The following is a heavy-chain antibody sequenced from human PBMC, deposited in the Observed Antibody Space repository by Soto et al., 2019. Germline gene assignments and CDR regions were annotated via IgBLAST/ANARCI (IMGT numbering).Heavy chain of an antibody. CDR2: IKQDGSEK. V-gene: IGHV3-7*04. J-gene: IGHJ4*02. CDR1: GFTFSSYW. D-gene: IGHD3-10*01. CDR3: ARVLNQFLWLGELYNFDY. Sequence: GGSLRLSCAASGFTFSSYWMSWVRQAPGKGLEWVANIKQDGSEKYYVDSVKGRFTISRDNAKNSLYLQMNRLRAEDTAVFYCARVLNQFLWLGELYNFDYWGQGTLVTVSS.